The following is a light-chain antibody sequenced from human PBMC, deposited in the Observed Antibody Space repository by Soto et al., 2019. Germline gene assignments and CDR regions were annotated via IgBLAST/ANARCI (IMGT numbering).Light chain of an antibody. J-gene: IGKJ1*01. V-gene: IGKV3-15*01. CDR2: GAS. CDR1: QSVRNN. CDR3: QEYDNWPPWT. Sequence: EIVLTQSPGTLSLSPGERVTLSCRASQSVRNNLAWYQQKPGQAPRLLIYGASTRATDVPARFSGSGSGTEFTLTISGLQSEDFAVYYCQEYDNWPPWTFGQGTKVDIK.